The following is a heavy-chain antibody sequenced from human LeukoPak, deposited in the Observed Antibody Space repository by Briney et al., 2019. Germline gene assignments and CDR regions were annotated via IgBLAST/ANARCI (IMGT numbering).Heavy chain of an antibody. CDR2: ISSSGSTI. V-gene: IGHV3-48*03. Sequence: GGSLRLSCAASGFTFSSYEMNWVRQAPGKGLKGVSYISSSGSTIYYADSVKGRFTISRDNAKNSLYLQMNSLRAEDTAVYYCARDLGHLGQSIAARTFDYWGQGTLVTVSS. CDR3: ARDLGHLGQSIAARTFDY. CDR1: GFTFSSYE. D-gene: IGHD6-6*01. J-gene: IGHJ4*02.